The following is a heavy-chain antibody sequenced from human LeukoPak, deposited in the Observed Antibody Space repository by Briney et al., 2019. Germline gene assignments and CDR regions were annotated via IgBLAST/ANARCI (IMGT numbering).Heavy chain of an antibody. CDR3: ARHEFFDSSGYYPLRH. CDR1: GGSISGYY. V-gene: IGHV4-59*08. D-gene: IGHD3-22*01. Sequence: SETLSLTCTVSGGSISGYYWSWIRQPPGKGLEWIAFIYYSGSTNYNPSLKSRVTMSVDTSKNQFSLKLSSVTAAGTAVYYCARHEFFDSSGYYPLRHWGQGTLVTVSS. CDR2: IYYSGST. J-gene: IGHJ4*02.